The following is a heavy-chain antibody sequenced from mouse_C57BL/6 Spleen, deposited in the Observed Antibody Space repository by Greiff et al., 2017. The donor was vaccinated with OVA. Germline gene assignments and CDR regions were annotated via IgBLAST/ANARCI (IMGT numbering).Heavy chain of an antibody. J-gene: IGHJ4*01. Sequence: VQLQQSGPELVKPGASVKISCKASGYAFSSSWMNWVKQRPGKGLEWIGRIYPGDGDTNYNGKFKGKATLTADKSSSTAYMQLSSLTSEDSAVYVCARSYYSYAMDYWGQGTSVTVSS. CDR3: ARSYYSYAMDY. V-gene: IGHV1-82*01. D-gene: IGHD2-12*01. CDR1: GYAFSSSW. CDR2: IYPGDGDT.